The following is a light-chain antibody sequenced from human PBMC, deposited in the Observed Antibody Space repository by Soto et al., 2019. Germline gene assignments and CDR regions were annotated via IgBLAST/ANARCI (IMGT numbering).Light chain of an antibody. Sequence: QSALTQPATVSGSPGQSITISCTGRGRDSGAYNYVSSYQQHPGKAPKLLIHGVTRRPSGVSSRFSASKSAYTASLTISGLQAEDEATYFCSSFTTTYFYVFRPGTKVTVL. CDR2: GVT. J-gene: IGLJ1*01. CDR1: GRDSGAYNY. V-gene: IGLV2-14*01. CDR3: SSFTTTYFYV.